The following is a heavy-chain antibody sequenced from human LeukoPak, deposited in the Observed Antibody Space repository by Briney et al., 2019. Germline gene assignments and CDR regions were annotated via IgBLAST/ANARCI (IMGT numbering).Heavy chain of an antibody. J-gene: IGHJ4*02. CDR2: ISSSSSYI. CDR1: GFTFSSYS. V-gene: IGHV3-21*01. D-gene: IGHD3-10*01. CDR3: VRALYGSGYYYPFDF. Sequence: GGSLRLSCAASGFTFSSYSMNWVRQAPGKGLEWVSSISSSSSYIYYADSVKGRFTISRDNAKNSLYLQMDSLRAEDTALYYCVRALYGSGYYYPFDFWGQGTLVTVSS.